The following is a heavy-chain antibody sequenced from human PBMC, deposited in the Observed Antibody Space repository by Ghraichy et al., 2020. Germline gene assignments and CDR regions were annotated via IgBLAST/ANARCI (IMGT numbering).Heavy chain of an antibody. CDR1: GFTFRNYG. CDR2: IRSDGSIK. Sequence: GGSLRLSCAASGFTFRNYGMHWVRQAPGKGLDWVAFIRSDGSIKYYGDSVRDRFTISRDDSKNTLYLQMNSLRGEDTAVYYCRTSGWEFDYWGQGTLVTVSS. J-gene: IGHJ4*02. CDR3: RTSGWEFDY. D-gene: IGHD6-19*01. V-gene: IGHV3-30*02.